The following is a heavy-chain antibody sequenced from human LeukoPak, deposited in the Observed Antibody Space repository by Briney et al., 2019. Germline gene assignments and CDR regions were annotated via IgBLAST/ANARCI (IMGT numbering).Heavy chain of an antibody. CDR1: GGFISSYY. D-gene: IGHD3-16*01. CDR3: AGGVGYWYFDL. J-gene: IGHJ2*01. V-gene: IGHV4-59*01. CDR2: IYYSGST. Sequence: PSETLSLTCTVSGGFISSYYWTWIRQPPGKGLEWIGYIYYSGSTNYNPSLKSRVTISVDTSKNQFSLKLSSVTAADTAVYYCAGGVGYWYFDLWGRGTLVTVSS.